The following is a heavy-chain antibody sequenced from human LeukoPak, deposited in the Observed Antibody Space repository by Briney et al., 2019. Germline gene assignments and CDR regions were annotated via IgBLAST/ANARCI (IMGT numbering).Heavy chain of an antibody. CDR3: ARELGSGPDRPYYYRDV. CDR2: ISAYNGNT. CDR1: GYTFSSYG. J-gene: IGHJ6*03. D-gene: IGHD6-19*01. V-gene: IGHV1-18*01. Sequence: ASVKVSCKSSGYTFSSYGIGWVRQAPGQGLEWMGWISAYNGNTNYAQKLQGRVTMTTDTSTSTAYMELRSLRSDDTAVYYCARELGSGPDRPYYYRDVWGKGTTVTVSS.